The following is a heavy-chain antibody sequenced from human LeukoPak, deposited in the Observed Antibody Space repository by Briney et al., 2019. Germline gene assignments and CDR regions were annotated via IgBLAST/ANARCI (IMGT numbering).Heavy chain of an antibody. D-gene: IGHD1-26*01. CDR3: ARSGVVGSTEFDN. J-gene: IGHJ4*02. V-gene: IGHV3-20*04. CDR2: INWNGDTT. Sequence: GGSLRLTCAASGFTFDDFAMIWVRQAPGKGLEWVSTINWNGDTTTYADSIRGRFTTSRDNRKNSLYLQMDSLRAEDTALYYCARSGVVGSTEFDNWGQGTLVAVSS. CDR1: GFTFDDFA.